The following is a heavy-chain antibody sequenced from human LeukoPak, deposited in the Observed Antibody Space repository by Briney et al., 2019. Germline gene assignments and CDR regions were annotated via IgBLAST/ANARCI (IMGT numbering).Heavy chain of an antibody. D-gene: IGHD1-1*01. Sequence: HPSETLSLTCTVSGGSISTYYWSWIRQPPGKGLEWIAYVYYSGHTSYNPSLKGRVTISVDTSKNQISLKLNSVTAADTAVYYCAGHPYSDGFVVWGQGTMVTVSS. V-gene: IGHV4-59*08. CDR3: AGHPYSDGFVV. CDR2: VYYSGHT. CDR1: GGSISTYY. J-gene: IGHJ3*01.